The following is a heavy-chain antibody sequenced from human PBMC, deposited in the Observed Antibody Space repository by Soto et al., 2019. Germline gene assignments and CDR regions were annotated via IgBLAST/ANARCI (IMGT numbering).Heavy chain of an antibody. CDR3: ARVRCFNGLCHTADYGMDV. Sequence: ASVKVSCKASGDVFRSYGINWVRQAPGQGLEWMGGIIPISGTTNYAQKFQGRVAITADESTDTVCMELSRLRSEDTAVYFCARVRCFNGLCHTADYGMDVWGQGTTVTVSS. CDR2: IIPISGTT. V-gene: IGHV1-69*13. J-gene: IGHJ6*02. D-gene: IGHD2-8*01. CDR1: GDVFRSYG.